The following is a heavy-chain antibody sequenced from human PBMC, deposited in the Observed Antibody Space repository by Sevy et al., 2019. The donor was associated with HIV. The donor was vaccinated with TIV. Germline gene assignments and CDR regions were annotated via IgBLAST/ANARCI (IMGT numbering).Heavy chain of an antibody. CDR1: GFNFSIYG. Sequence: GGSLRLSCAASGFNFSIYGMHWVRQAPGKGLEWVALIWYDGSNKYYADSVKGRFTISRDNSKNSLFLQRNGLRAEATAVYYCGRGRDYGNFDYWGQGTLVTVSS. D-gene: IGHD4-17*01. V-gene: IGHV3-33*01. CDR2: IWYDGSNK. J-gene: IGHJ4*02. CDR3: GRGRDYGNFDY.